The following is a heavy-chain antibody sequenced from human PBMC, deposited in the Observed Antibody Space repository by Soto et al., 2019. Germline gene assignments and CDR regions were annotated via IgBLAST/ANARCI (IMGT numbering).Heavy chain of an antibody. CDR2: IKQDGSEK. J-gene: IGHJ4*02. V-gene: IGHV3-7*01. CDR3: ARETSADSF. D-gene: IGHD2-21*01. CDR1: GFTFSNYW. Sequence: EVQLVESGGGLVQPGGSLRLFCAASGFTFSNYWMVWVRQAPEKGPEWVATIKQDGSEKYYVDSVKGRFTISRDNTKNSLYLQMNSLRAEDTALYYCARETSADSFWGQGTLVTVSS.